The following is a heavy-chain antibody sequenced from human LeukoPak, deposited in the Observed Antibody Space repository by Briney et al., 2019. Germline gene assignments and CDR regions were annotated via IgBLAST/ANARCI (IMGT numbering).Heavy chain of an antibody. CDR1: GGSISSYY. Sequence: PSETLSLTCTVSGGSISSYYWSWIRQPPGKGLEWIRYIYYSGSTNYNPSLKSRVTISVDTSKNQFSLKLSSVTAADTAVYYCARVREYYGSGSYPWFDPWGQGTLVTVSS. CDR3: ARVREYYGSGSYPWFDP. J-gene: IGHJ5*02. D-gene: IGHD3-10*01. CDR2: IYYSGST. V-gene: IGHV4-59*01.